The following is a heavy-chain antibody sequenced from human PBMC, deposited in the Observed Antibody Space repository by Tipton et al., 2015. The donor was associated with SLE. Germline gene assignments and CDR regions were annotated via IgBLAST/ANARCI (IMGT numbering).Heavy chain of an antibody. J-gene: IGHJ4*02. D-gene: IGHD5-12*01. V-gene: IGHV4-39*01. CDR3: ARLVGGYAR. CDR1: GASISSSDYS. Sequence: TLSLTCNVSGASISSSDYSWGWMRQPPGEGLEWIGTIYYNGGTHSNPSLKSRVSISVDTSKNQLSLKLISVTAADTAVYFCARLVGGYARWGQGTLVTVSS. CDR2: IYYNGGT.